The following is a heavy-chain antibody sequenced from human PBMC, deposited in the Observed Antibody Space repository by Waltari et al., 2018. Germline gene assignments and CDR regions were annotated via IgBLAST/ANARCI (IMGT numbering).Heavy chain of an antibody. J-gene: IGHJ4*02. CDR1: GGSFSGYY. D-gene: IGHD3-9*01. CDR3: ARGVSSLGRYFDWFPPHFDY. V-gene: IGHV4-34*01. CDR2: IDHSGSP. Sequence: QVQLQQWGAGLLKPSETLSLTCAVYGGSFSGYYLSWIRQPPGKGLGEIDHSGSPNYHPSLKSRVTISVDPSKNQFSLKLSSVTAADTAVYYCARGVSSLGRYFDWFPPHFDYWGQGTLVTVSS.